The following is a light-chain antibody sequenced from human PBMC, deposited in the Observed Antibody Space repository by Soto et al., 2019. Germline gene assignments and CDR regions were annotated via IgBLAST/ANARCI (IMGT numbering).Light chain of an antibody. Sequence: EIVLTQSPGTLSLSPGERATLSCRASQSVSSSYLAWYQQKPGQAPRLLIYGASSRATGIPDRFSGSGSGTDFTLTISRLEPEDFVVYHCQQYGSSPPTFGQGTKLEIK. CDR1: QSVSSSY. J-gene: IGKJ2*01. CDR2: GAS. CDR3: QQYGSSPPT. V-gene: IGKV3-20*01.